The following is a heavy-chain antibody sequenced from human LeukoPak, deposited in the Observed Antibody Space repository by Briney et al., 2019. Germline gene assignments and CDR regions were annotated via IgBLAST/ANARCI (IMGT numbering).Heavy chain of an antibody. CDR1: GLTFSSYA. Sequence: GGSLRLSCAASGLTFSSYAMHWVRQAPGKGLEWVSVFYSGGSTYFADSVKGRFTISRDNSKNTLDLQMNSLRGEDTAVYYCARVRGVRGALDVWGQGTTVTVSS. CDR3: ARVRGVRGALDV. J-gene: IGHJ6*02. V-gene: IGHV3-53*01. D-gene: IGHD3-10*01. CDR2: FYSGGST.